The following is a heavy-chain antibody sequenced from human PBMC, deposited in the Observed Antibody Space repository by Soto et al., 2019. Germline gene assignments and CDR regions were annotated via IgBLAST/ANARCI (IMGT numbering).Heavy chain of an antibody. J-gene: IGHJ5*02. D-gene: IGHD1-26*01. CDR3: ARPRLVEDNWFDP. Sequence: SETLSLTCTVSGGSISSSSYYWGWIRQPPGKGLEWIGSIYYSGSTYYNPSLKSRVTISVDTSKNQFSLKLSSVTAADTAVYYCARPRLVEDNWFDPWGQGTLVTVSS. CDR2: IYYSGST. CDR1: GGSISSSSYY. V-gene: IGHV4-39*01.